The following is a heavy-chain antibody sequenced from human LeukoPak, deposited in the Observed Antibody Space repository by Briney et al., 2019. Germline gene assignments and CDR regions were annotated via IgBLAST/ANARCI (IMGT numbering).Heavy chain of an antibody. CDR1: GYTFTSYY. CDR2: INPSGGST. Sequence: ASVKVSCKASGYTFTSYYMHWVRQAPGQGLEWMGIINPSGGSTNYAQKFQGRVTITADESTSTAYMELSSLRSEDTAVYYCASFRNYYDSSGYPYWGQGTLVTVSS. D-gene: IGHD3-22*01. V-gene: IGHV1-46*01. CDR3: ASFRNYYDSSGYPY. J-gene: IGHJ4*02.